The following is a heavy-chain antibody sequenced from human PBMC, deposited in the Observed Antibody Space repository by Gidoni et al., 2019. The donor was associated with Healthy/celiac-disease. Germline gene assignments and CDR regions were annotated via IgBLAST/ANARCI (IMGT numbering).Heavy chain of an antibody. CDR3: ARDSSPVLRFLEWPTYFDY. Sequence: EVQLVEYGGGLVQPGGSLRLSCAASGFTFSSYSMNWVRQAPGKGLEWVSYISSSSSTIYYADSVKGRFTISRDNAKNSLYLQMNSLRAEDTAVYYCARDSSPVLRFLEWPTYFDYWGQGTLVTVSS. CDR2: ISSSSSTI. CDR1: GFTFSSYS. D-gene: IGHD3-3*01. V-gene: IGHV3-48*01. J-gene: IGHJ4*02.